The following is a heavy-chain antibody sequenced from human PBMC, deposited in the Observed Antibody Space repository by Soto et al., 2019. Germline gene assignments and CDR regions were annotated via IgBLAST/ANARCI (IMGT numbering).Heavy chain of an antibody. Sequence: QVQLVQSGAEVKKPGASVKVSCKASGYTFTSYGIIWVRQAPGQGLEWMGWISAYNGNTNYAQKLQGRVTMTTDTSPSTAYMELRSLSSDDEVVYYCDIDWKLPSYYVFWSGHPPNGYWGPGTLVNVSS. D-gene: IGHD3-3*01. CDR2: ISAYNGNT. V-gene: IGHV1-18*01. CDR3: DIDWKLPSYYVFWSGHPPNGY. CDR1: GYTFTSYG. J-gene: IGHJ4*01.